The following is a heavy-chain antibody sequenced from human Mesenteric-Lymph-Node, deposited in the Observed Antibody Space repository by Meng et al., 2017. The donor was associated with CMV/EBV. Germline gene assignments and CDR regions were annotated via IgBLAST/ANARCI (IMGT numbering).Heavy chain of an antibody. CDR1: GFTVSNNY. Sequence: GGSLRLSCAASGFTVSNNYMTWVRQAPGKGLVWVSRINSDGSSTSYADSVKGRFTISRDNDKNTLYLQMNSLRAEDTAVYYCARDRYYGSGSYYLQNYYYYGMDVWGQGTTVTVSS. CDR2: INSDGSST. CDR3: ARDRYYGSGSYYLQNYYYYGMDV. J-gene: IGHJ6*02. D-gene: IGHD3-10*01. V-gene: IGHV3-74*01.